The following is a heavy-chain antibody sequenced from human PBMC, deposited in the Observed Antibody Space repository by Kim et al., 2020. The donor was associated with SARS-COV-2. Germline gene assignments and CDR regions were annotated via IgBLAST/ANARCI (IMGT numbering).Heavy chain of an antibody. CDR2: T. Sequence: TYYADYVKGRFTITRDNAKNSLSLQMNSLRAEDTALYFCTREIGWLHPIDHWGQGTLVIVSS. D-gene: IGHD5-12*01. J-gene: IGHJ4*02. CDR3: TREIGWLHPIDH. V-gene: IGHV3-48*03.